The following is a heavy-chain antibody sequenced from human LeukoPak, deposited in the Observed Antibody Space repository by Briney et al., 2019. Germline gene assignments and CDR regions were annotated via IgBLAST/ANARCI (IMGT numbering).Heavy chain of an antibody. D-gene: IGHD2-2*01. CDR3: ARVRSCSSTSCFYYYYYGMDV. Sequence: GASVKVSCKASGYTFTSYGISWVRQAPGQGLEWMGWISAYNGNTNYAQKLQGRVTMTTDTSTSTAYMELRSLRSDDTAVYYCARVRSCSSTSCFYYYYYGMDVWGQGTTVTVSS. J-gene: IGHJ6*02. CDR1: GYTFTSYG. V-gene: IGHV1-18*01. CDR2: ISAYNGNT.